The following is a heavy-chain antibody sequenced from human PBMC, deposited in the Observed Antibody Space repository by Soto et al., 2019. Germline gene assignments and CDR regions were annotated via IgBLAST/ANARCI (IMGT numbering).Heavy chain of an antibody. CDR2: INHSGRT. CDR1: GGPFNGYK. CDR3: ARGLDLWASSIDY. Sequence: QVHLQQWGAGLLKPSETLSLPCAVHGGPFNGYKWTWIRQPPGKGLEWIGDINHSGRTNSNPSLQSRLTISADTSKNQFSLNLSAVTAADTAVYYCARGLDLWASSIDYWGQGILVTVSS. D-gene: IGHD1-7*01. J-gene: IGHJ4*02. V-gene: IGHV4-34*01.